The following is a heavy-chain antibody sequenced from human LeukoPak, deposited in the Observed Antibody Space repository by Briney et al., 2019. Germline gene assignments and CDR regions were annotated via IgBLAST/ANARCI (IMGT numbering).Heavy chain of an antibody. CDR2: IYWDDEK. V-gene: IGHV2-5*02. J-gene: IGHJ4*02. D-gene: IGHD6-13*01. CDR3: AHLQGVRSSWLPPYFDY. Sequence: ESGPTLAKLTKTLTLTCTFSGFSLSTSGVGVGWIRQTPGKALEWLALIYWDDEKRNSPSLKSRLTITKDTSKNQVVLTMTNMDPVDTATYYCAHLQGVRSSWLPPYFDYWGQGTLVTVSS. CDR1: GFSLSTSGVG.